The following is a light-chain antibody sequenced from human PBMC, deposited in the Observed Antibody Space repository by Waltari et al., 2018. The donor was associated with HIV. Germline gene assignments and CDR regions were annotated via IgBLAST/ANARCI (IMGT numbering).Light chain of an antibody. Sequence: DIQVTQSPSTLSASAGDSVTITCRASQSLGIWLAWYQQKPGKAPKLLIYKTSTLEIGVPSRFSGSRSGTEFTLTINSLEPDDLATYYCQESLTFTFGPGTKVDL. V-gene: IGKV1-5*03. CDR2: KTS. CDR3: QESLTFT. CDR1: QSLGIW. J-gene: IGKJ3*01.